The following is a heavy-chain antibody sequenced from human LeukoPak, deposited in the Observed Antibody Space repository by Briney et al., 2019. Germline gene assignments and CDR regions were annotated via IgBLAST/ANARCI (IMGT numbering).Heavy chain of an antibody. J-gene: IGHJ4*02. Sequence: SETLSLTCTVSGGSISSYYWSWIRQSPGKGLEWIGYIYYSGSTNYNPSLKSRVTISVDTSKNQFSLKLSSVTAADTAVYYCARALSTVVTRFDYWGQGTLVTVSS. V-gene: IGHV4-59*01. CDR2: IYYSGST. D-gene: IGHD4-23*01. CDR1: GGSISSYY. CDR3: ARALSTVVTRFDY.